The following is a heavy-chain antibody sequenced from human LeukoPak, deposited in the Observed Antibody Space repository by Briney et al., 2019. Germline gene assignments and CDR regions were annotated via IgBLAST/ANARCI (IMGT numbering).Heavy chain of an antibody. V-gene: IGHV1-24*01. D-gene: IGHD5/OR15-5a*01. CDR1: GYTLTELS. CDR3: ATGFWSVSTELLD. J-gene: IGHJ4*02. CDR2: FYPEDGET. Sequence: GASVKVSCKVSGYTLTELSMHWLRQAPGKGLEWMGGFYPEDGETIYAQKFQGRVTMTEDTSTDTAYMELSSLRSEDTAVYYCATGFWSVSTELLDWGQGTLVTVSS.